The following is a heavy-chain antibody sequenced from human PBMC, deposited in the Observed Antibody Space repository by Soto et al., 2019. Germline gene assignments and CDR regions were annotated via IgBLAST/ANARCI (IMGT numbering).Heavy chain of an antibody. CDR2: VKQDGGEK. CDR1: GFNFNQYW. CDR3: ASGGGRSFDH. D-gene: IGHD2-15*01. J-gene: IGHJ4*02. Sequence: AQLVESGGGLVQPGGSLRLSCSASGFNFNQYWMSWVRQAPGKGLEWVANVKQDGGEKNYVDSVRGRCNISRDNTKNPLYLQMDSLRVEDTALYYCASGGGRSFDHWGQGTLVTRSS. V-gene: IGHV3-7*01.